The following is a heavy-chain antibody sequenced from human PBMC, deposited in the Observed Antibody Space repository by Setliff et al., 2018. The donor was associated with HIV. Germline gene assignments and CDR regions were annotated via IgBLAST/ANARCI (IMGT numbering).Heavy chain of an antibody. V-gene: IGHV3-11*04. CDR3: ARVRGYFDL. CDR1: GFTFSDYY. D-gene: IGHD3-10*01. Sequence: LRLSCAASGFTFSDYYMSWIRQAPGKGLEWVSYINSGGSNKYYADSVKGRFTISRDNAKNSLDLQMNSLRAEETAVYYCARVRGYFDLWGRGTLVTVSS. CDR2: INSGGSNK. J-gene: IGHJ2*01.